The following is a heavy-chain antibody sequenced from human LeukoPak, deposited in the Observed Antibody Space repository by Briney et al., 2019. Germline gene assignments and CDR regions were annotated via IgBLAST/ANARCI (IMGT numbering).Heavy chain of an antibody. Sequence: GESLKISCKGSGYSFTNYWIGWVRQMPGKGLEWTGIIYPGDSDTRYSPSFQGQVTISADNSISTAYLQWSSLKASDTAIYYCAKGGSSWYDGFDIWGQGTVVTVSS. CDR3: AKGGSSWYDGFDI. J-gene: IGHJ3*02. CDR2: IYPGDSDT. D-gene: IGHD6-13*01. CDR1: GYSFTNYW. V-gene: IGHV5-51*01.